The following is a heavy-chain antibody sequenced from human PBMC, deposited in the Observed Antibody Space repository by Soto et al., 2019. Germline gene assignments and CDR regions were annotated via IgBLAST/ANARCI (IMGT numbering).Heavy chain of an antibody. D-gene: IGHD2-21*01. CDR1: GGSFSSSG. J-gene: IGHJ4*02. V-gene: IGHV1-69*13. CDR2: IIPIFVTS. Sequence: ASVKVSCKASGGSFSSSGISWVRQAPGQGLEWVGGIIPIFVTSHYAQKFQGRVTITADESTNTAYMELSSLTSEDTAVYYCAGSLVFHFFSCYSKVGVYFSFGGRGTPVPVSS. CDR3: AGSLVFHFFSCYSKVGVYFSF.